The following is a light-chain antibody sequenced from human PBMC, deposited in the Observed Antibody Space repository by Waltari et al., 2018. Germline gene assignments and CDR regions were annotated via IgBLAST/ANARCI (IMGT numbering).Light chain of an antibody. V-gene: IGKV3-20*01. CDR3: QQYGSSVLYT. J-gene: IGKJ2*01. CDR1: QSLTKRY. Sequence: VLTQSPGTLSLSPGERATLSCRASQSLTKRYLAWYQQKPGQAPRLLIYGASSRDAGIPARFSGSGSGTDFTLTISRLEPEDFAVYYCQQYGSSVLYTFGQGTKLEIK. CDR2: GAS.